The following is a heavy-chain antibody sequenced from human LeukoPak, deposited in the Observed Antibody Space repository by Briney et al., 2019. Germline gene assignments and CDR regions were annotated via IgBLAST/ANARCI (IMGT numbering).Heavy chain of an antibody. V-gene: IGHV3-21*01. J-gene: IGHJ4*02. Sequence: GGSLRLSCAASGFTFSSYSMNWVRQAPGKGLEWVSSISSSSSYIYYADSVKGRFTISRDNAKNSLYLQMNSLRAEDTAVYYCARDYDFWSGPYPFDYWGQGTLVTVSS. CDR2: ISSSSSYI. CDR3: ARDYDFWSGPYPFDY. CDR1: GFTFSSYS. D-gene: IGHD3-3*01.